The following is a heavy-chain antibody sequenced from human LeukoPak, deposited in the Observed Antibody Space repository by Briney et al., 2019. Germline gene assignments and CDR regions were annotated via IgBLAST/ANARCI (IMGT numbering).Heavy chain of an antibody. J-gene: IGHJ4*02. CDR2: FSGSGGST. CDR3: AKERPSYYDSSGYYPYYFDY. V-gene: IGHV3-23*01. CDR1: GFSFSSYA. D-gene: IGHD3-22*01. Sequence: GGSLRLSCAASGFSFSSYAMSWVRQAPGKGLEWVSAFSGSGGSTYYADSVKGRFTISRDNSKNTLYLQTNSLRAEDTAVYYCAKERPSYYDSSGYYPYYFDYWGQGTLVTVSS.